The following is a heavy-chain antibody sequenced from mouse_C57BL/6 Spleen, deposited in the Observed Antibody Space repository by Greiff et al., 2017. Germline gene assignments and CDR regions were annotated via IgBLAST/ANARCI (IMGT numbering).Heavy chain of an antibody. V-gene: IGHV1-42*01. CDR1: GYSFTGYY. CDR3: ARPYGSSYEYFDV. D-gene: IGHD1-1*01. Sequence: DVKLQESGPELVKPGASVKISCKASGYSFTGYYMNWVKQSPEKSLEWIGEINPSTGGTTYNQKFKAKATLTVDKSSSTAYMQLKSLTSEDSAVYYCARPYGSSYEYFDVWGTGTTVTVSS. J-gene: IGHJ1*03. CDR2: INPSTGGT.